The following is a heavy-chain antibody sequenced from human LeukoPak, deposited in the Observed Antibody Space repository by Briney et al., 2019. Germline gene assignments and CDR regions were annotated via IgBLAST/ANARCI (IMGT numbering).Heavy chain of an antibody. CDR2: INQDGSEQ. CDR1: GFTFSSYW. CDR3: ARDKIVGATFFDY. V-gene: IGHV3-7*01. D-gene: IGHD1-26*01. J-gene: IGHJ4*02. Sequence: GGSLRLSCVASGFTFSSYWMSWVRQAPGKGLEWVANINQDGSEQYYVDSVKGRFTISRDNAKNSLYLQMNGLRAEDTAVYYCARDKIVGATFFDYWGQGTLVTVSS.